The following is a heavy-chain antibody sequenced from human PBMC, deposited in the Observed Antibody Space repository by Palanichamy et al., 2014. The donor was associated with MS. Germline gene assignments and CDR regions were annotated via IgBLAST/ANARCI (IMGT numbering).Heavy chain of an antibody. D-gene: IGHD3-10*01. CDR1: GFTFNNYG. CDR2: ISYDGSDK. Sequence: QVHLVESGGGVVQPGRSLRLSCAASGFTFNNYGMHWVRQAPGKGLEWVAVISYDGSDKYYADSVKGRFTISRDNSKNTLYLQMNSLRAEDTAVYYCYSMARGVMRFDPWGQGILVTVSS. CDR3: YSMARGVMRFDP. J-gene: IGHJ5*02. V-gene: IGHV3-30*03.